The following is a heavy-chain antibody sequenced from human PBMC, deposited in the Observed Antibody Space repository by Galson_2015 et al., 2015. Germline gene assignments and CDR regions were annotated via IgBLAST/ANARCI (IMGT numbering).Heavy chain of an antibody. CDR2: ISGSGGST. V-gene: IGHV3-23*01. D-gene: IGHD3-22*01. CDR3: AKDVAQIVVVTIYY. Sequence: SLRLSCAASGFTFSSYAMSWVRQAPGKGLEWVSAISGSGGSTYYADSVKGRFTISRDSSKNTLYLQMNSLRAEDTAVYYCAKDVAQIVVVTIYYWGQGTLVTVSS. CDR1: GFTFSSYA. J-gene: IGHJ4*02.